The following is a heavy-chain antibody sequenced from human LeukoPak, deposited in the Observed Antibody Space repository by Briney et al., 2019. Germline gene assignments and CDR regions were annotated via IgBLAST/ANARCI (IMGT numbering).Heavy chain of an antibody. V-gene: IGHV4-59*01. CDR3: TRIYGDYSRFDY. CDR2: IYYSGST. D-gene: IGHD4-17*01. Sequence: SETLSLTCTVSGGSISSYYWSWIRQPPGKGLEWIGYIYYSGSTNYNPSLKSRVTISVDTSKNQFSLKLSSVTAADTAVYYCTRIYGDYSRFDYWGQGTLVTVSS. CDR1: GGSISSYY. J-gene: IGHJ4*02.